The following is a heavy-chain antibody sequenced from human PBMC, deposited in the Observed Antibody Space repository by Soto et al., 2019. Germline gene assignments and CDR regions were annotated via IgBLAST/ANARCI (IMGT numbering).Heavy chain of an antibody. Sequence: GGSLRLSCSASGFTFSSYSMHWVRQAPGKALEWGAVIAYDGRNKDYADSVKVRFTISRDNSKNTLYVQSNILRTEDTAVYSRERTYSSGWYGDLDYWGQGTLVTVSS. D-gene: IGHD6-19*01. CDR2: IAYDGRNK. CDR3: ERTYSSGWYGDLDY. V-gene: IGHV3-30*04. CDR1: GFTFSSYS. J-gene: IGHJ4*02.